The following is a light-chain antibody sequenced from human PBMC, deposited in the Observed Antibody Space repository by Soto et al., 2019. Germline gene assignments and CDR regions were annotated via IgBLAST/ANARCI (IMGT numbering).Light chain of an antibody. J-gene: IGKJ1*01. CDR1: QSVSSY. Sequence: EIPLTQSPCRRFLSRGDRAPPSCRASQSVSSYLAWYQQKPGQAPRLIIYDASNRATGIPARFSGSGSGTDFTLTISSLEPEDFAVYYCQQYGSSGTVGQGTKVDIK. CDR2: DAS. V-gene: IGKV3-11*01. CDR3: QQYGSSGT.